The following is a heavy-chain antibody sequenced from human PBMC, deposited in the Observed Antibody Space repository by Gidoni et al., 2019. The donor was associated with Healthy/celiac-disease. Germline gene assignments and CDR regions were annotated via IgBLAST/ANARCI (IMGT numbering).Heavy chain of an antibody. CDR2: INHSGST. CDR1: GGSFSGYY. J-gene: IGHJ2*01. Sequence: QVQLQQWGAGLLKPSGTLSLTCAVYGGSFSGYYWSWIRQPPGKGLEWIGEINHSGSTNYNPSLKSRVTISVDTSKNQFSLKLSSVTAADTAVYYCARVYYDFWSGYHRYFDLWGRGTLVTVSS. CDR3: ARVYYDFWSGYHRYFDL. V-gene: IGHV4-34*01. D-gene: IGHD3-3*01.